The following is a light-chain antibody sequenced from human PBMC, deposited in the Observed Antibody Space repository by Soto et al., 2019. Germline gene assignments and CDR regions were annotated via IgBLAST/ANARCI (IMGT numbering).Light chain of an antibody. CDR1: QDIRKD. Sequence: AIQMPQSPSSLSASLGGRVIITCRASQDIRKDLGWYQQKPGKAPKLLIYGASTLQSGVPSRFSGSGSGTDFTLTISSLQPEDFATYYCLQNYIYPLTFGGGTKVDIK. CDR3: LQNYIYPLT. V-gene: IGKV1-6*01. CDR2: GAS. J-gene: IGKJ4*01.